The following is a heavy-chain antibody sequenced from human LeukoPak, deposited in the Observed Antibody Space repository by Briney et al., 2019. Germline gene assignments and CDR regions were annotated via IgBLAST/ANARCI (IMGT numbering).Heavy chain of an antibody. J-gene: IGHJ6*03. CDR3: ARVAWNPAKDYYYYMDV. Sequence: GGSLRLSCAASGFTFSSYSMNWVRQAPGKGLKGVSSISSSSSYIYYADSVKGRFTISRDNAKNSLYLQMNSLRAEDTAVYYCARVAWNPAKDYYYYMDVWGKGTTVTVSS. V-gene: IGHV3-21*01. CDR1: GFTFSSYS. CDR2: ISSSSSYI. D-gene: IGHD1-1*01.